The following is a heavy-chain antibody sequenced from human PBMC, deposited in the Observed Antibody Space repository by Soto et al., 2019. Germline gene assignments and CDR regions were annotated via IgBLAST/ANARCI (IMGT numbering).Heavy chain of an antibody. V-gene: IGHV4-39*01. CDR1: GGSIISGDYY. J-gene: IGHJ5*02. CDR2: IYYSGST. D-gene: IGHD6-13*01. Sequence: SETLSLTCTVSGGSIISGDYYWVLIRQPPGKGLEWIGSIYYSGSTYYNPSLKSRVTISVDTSKNQFSLKLSSVTAADTAVYYCARHQTHSSSYVDPWGQGTLVTVSS. CDR3: ARHQTHSSSYVDP.